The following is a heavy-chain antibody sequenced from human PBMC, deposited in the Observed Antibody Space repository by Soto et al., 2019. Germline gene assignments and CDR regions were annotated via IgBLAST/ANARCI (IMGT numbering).Heavy chain of an antibody. CDR2: ISHDGGT. CDR1: GGSFEDFY. D-gene: IGHD3-22*01. V-gene: IGHV4-34*01. CDR3: ARLKGAFFITTYNWFDP. Sequence: SETLSLTCSLYGGSFEDFYWSWVRHSPGKGLEWVGEISHDGGTNYSPSLASRVTISIDTSKNQFSLHLRSVTAADTAVYYCARLKGAFFITTYNWFDPWGQGTPVTVSS. J-gene: IGHJ5*02.